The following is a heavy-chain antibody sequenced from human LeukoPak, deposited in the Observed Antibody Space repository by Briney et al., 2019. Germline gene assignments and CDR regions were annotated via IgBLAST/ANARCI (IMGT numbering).Heavy chain of an antibody. J-gene: IGHJ4*02. Sequence: ASVKVSCKASGYTFTSYAMNWVRQAPGQGLEWMGWINTNTGNPTYAQGFTGRSVFSLDTSVSTAYLQISSLKAEDTAVYYCARDPDIGYGDYEVDYWGQGTLVTVSS. CDR2: INTNTGNP. CDR1: GYTFTSYA. CDR3: ARDPDIGYGDYEVDY. V-gene: IGHV7-4-1*02. D-gene: IGHD4-17*01.